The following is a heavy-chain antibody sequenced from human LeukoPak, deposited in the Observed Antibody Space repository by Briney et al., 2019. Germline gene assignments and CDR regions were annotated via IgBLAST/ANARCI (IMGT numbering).Heavy chain of an antibody. Sequence: PGGSLRLSCAASGFTFSSYGMHWVRQAPGKGLEWVAVISYDGSNKYYADSVKGRFTISRDNSKNTLYLQMNSLRAEDTAAYYCAKSFPSGELPDYWGQGTLVTVSS. V-gene: IGHV3-30*18. J-gene: IGHJ4*02. CDR2: ISYDGSNK. D-gene: IGHD3-10*01. CDR1: GFTFSSYG. CDR3: AKSFPSGELPDY.